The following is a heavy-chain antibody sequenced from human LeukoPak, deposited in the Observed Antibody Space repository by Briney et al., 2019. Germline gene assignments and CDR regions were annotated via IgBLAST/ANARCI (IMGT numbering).Heavy chain of an antibody. Sequence: SETLSLTCTVSGGSISTYYWSWIRQPAGKGLEWIGYIYYSGSTYYNPSLKSRVTISVDTSKNQFSLKVSSVTAADTAVYYCATHSGYSYGLSDYWGQGTLVTVSS. CDR3: ATHSGYSYGLSDY. CDR1: GGSISTYY. J-gene: IGHJ4*02. D-gene: IGHD5-18*01. V-gene: IGHV4-59*08. CDR2: IYYSGST.